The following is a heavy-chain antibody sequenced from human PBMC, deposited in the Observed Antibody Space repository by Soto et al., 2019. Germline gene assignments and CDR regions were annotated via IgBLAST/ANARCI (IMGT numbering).Heavy chain of an antibody. Sequence: GGSLRLSCEVSGFTFSSYWMSWVRQTPGKGLEWVGNIKPDGSEKSYVDSVKGRFTISRDNAKNSLYLELNSLRAEDTAVYYYVRNYLWGQGTLVTVSS. V-gene: IGHV3-7*01. CDR1: GFTFSSYW. CDR2: IKPDGSEK. CDR3: VRNYL. J-gene: IGHJ5*02.